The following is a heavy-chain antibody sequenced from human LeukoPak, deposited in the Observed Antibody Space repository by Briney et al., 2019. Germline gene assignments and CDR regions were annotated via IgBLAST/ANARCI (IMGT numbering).Heavy chain of an antibody. V-gene: IGHV3-23*01. Sequence: GGSLRLSCAASGFTFSSYAMTWVRQAPGKGLEWVSTISGSGGSTYYADSVKGRFTISRDNSKNTLYLQMNSLRAEDTAVYYCAKSKEEYFQHWGQSTLVTVSS. CDR2: ISGSGGST. CDR1: GFTFSSYA. J-gene: IGHJ1*01. CDR3: AKSKEEYFQH.